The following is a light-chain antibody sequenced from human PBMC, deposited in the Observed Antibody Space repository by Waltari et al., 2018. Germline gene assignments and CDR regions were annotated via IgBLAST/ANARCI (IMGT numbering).Light chain of an antibody. CDR2: DKN. J-gene: IGLJ2*01. V-gene: IGLV3-19*01. Sequence: SVLTQAPSVSAAPGQTVTITCQGNGLRSYYASWYQQRPGQAPILIMYDKNNRPSGVPDRCSGSNSDNTASLTITGAQAEDEASYYCHSRDASGVGGSFGGGTKLTVL. CDR3: HSRDASGVGGS. CDR1: GLRSYY.